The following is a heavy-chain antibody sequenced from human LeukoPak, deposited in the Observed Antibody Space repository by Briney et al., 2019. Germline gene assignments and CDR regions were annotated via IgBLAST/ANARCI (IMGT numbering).Heavy chain of an antibody. J-gene: IGHJ5*02. D-gene: IGHD2-15*01. CDR1: GFSFSDSY. CDR2: ISNSGSSI. V-gene: IGHV3-11*01. CDR3: ARGKRMFDT. Sequence: GGSLRLSCAASGFSFSDSYMSWIRQAPGKGLEWVSYISNSGSSIYYADSVKGRFTISRDNANNSLYLQLNRLRADDTAVYYWARGKRMFDTWGQETLVTVSS.